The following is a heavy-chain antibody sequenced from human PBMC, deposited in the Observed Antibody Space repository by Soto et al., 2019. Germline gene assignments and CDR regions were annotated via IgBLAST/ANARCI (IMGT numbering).Heavy chain of an antibody. CDR1: GYTFTSYG. CDR3: AMDKGQMTLDLLAY. D-gene: IGHD2-2*03. J-gene: IGHJ4*02. Sequence: ASVKVSCKASGYTFTSYGISWVRQAPGQGLEWMGWISAYNGNTNYAQKLQGRVTMTTDTSTSTAYMELRSLRSDDTAVFYCAMDKGQMTLDLLAYCGQGTLVPGSS. CDR2: ISAYNGNT. V-gene: IGHV1-18*01.